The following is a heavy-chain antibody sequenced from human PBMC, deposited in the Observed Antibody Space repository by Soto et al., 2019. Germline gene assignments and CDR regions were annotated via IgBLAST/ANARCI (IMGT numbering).Heavy chain of an antibody. V-gene: IGHV4-61*01. CDR2: IYYSGST. D-gene: IGHD2-15*01. Sequence: SETLSLTCTVSGGSVSSGSYYWSWIRQPPGKGLEWIGYIYYSGSTNYNPSLKGRVTISVDTSKNQFSLKLSSVTAADTAVYYCARHTPAISISDHWGQGTLVTVSS. CDR1: GGSVSSGSYY. J-gene: IGHJ4*02. CDR3: ARHTPAISISDH.